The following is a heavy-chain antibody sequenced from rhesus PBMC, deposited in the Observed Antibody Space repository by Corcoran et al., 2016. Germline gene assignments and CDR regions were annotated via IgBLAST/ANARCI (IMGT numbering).Heavy chain of an antibody. Sequence: QVQLQESGPGVVKPSETLSLTCAVSGYSISSGYDWSWIRQPPGKWLEWIGYIYGSSGSTNYNPSLKNRVTISKDTSKNQFSLKLSSVTAADTAVYYCARDRATVDFDYWGQGVLVTVSS. V-gene: IGHV4-76*01. CDR3: ARDRATVDFDY. J-gene: IGHJ4*01. D-gene: IGHD5-36*01. CDR2: IYGSSGST. CDR1: GYSISSGYD.